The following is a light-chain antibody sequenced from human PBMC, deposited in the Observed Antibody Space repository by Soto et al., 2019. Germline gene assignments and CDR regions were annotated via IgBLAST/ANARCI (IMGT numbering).Light chain of an antibody. Sequence: STLSASVGDRVTITCRASQSISSWLAWYQQKPGKAPKLLIYKASSLESGVPSRFSDSGSGTEFTLTISSLQPDDFATYYCQQYNSYLWTFGQGTKVDIK. CDR1: QSISSW. CDR2: KAS. V-gene: IGKV1-5*03. J-gene: IGKJ1*01. CDR3: QQYNSYLWT.